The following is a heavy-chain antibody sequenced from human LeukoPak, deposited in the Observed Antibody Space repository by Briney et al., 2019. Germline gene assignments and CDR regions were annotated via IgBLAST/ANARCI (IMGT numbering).Heavy chain of an antibody. J-gene: IGHJ3*02. CDR1: GGSISSYY. V-gene: IGHV4-4*07. Sequence: SETLSLTCTVSGGSISSYYWTWIRQPAGKGLEWIGRVHTSGSTHYNPSLQSRVTISADTSKNQFSLKVTSVTAADTAVYYCAKSNGYGLVDIWGQGTMVTISS. CDR3: AKSNGYGLVDI. D-gene: IGHD3-10*01. CDR2: VHTSGST.